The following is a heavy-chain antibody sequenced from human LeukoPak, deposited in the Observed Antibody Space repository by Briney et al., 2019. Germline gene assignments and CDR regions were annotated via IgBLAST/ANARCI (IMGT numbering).Heavy chain of an antibody. Sequence: GGSLRLSCAASGFTFSGYWMSWVRQAPGKGLEWVAFIRYDGSNKYYADSVKGRFTISRDNSKNTLYLQMNSLRAEDTAVYYCAKDCSSTSCQDYWGQGTLVTVSS. CDR1: GFTFSGYW. V-gene: IGHV3-30*02. J-gene: IGHJ4*02. D-gene: IGHD2-2*01. CDR2: IRYDGSNK. CDR3: AKDCSSTSCQDY.